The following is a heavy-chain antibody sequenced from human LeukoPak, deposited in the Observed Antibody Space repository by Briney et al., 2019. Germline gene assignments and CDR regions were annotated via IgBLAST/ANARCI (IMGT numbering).Heavy chain of an antibody. Sequence: GASVKVSCKASGYTFTGYYMHWVRQAPGQGLQWMGRINPNSGGTNYAQKFQGRVTMTRDTSISTAYMELSSLRAEDTAVYYCARVGNTGFDYWGQGTLVTVSS. CDR3: ARVGNTGFDY. CDR1: GYTFTGYY. V-gene: IGHV1-2*06. CDR2: INPNSGGT. J-gene: IGHJ4*02. D-gene: IGHD5-18*01.